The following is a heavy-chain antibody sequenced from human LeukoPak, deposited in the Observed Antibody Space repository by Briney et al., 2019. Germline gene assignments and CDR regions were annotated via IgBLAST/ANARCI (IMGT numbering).Heavy chain of an antibody. J-gene: IGHJ4*02. CDR1: GFTFSNYG. Sequence: PGRSLRLSCAASGFTFSNYGMHCVRQAPGKGLEWVAVISYDGSNKYYADSVKGRFTISRDNSKNTLYLQMNSLRAEDTAVYYCAKDGYIVLFDGWGQGTLVTVSS. V-gene: IGHV3-30*18. D-gene: IGHD2-8*01. CDR3: AKDGYIVLFDG. CDR2: ISYDGSNK.